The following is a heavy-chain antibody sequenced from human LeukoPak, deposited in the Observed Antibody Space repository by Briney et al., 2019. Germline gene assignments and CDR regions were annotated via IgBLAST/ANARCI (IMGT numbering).Heavy chain of an antibody. CDR2: IYYSGST. J-gene: IGHJ4*02. CDR1: GDSMSSYY. D-gene: IGHD3-22*01. V-gene: IGHV4-59*08. CDR3: ARQSPRDSRGYASDF. Sequence: PSETLSLTCTVSGDSMSSYYWNWIRQPPGKGLEWIGNIYYSGSTKYNPSLESRVTISVDTSKNQFSLSLRSVSAADTAVYYCARQSPRDSRGYASDFWGQGTLVTVSS.